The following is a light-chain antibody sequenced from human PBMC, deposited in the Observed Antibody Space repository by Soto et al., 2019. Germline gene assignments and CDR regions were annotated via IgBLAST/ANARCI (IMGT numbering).Light chain of an antibody. CDR2: GTS. J-gene: IGKJ1*01. Sequence: EIVLTQSPGTLSLSPGERATLSCRASQSVSSSYLAWYQQKPGQAPRLLIYGTSSRATFIPDKFSGSMSETDFTLTIIRLEPENFSVYYCQQYGSSPRTFGQGTKVEIK. V-gene: IGKV3-20*01. CDR3: QQYGSSPRT. CDR1: QSVSSSY.